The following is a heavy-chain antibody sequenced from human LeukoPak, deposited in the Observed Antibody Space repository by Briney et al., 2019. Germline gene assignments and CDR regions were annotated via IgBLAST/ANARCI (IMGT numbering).Heavy chain of an antibody. Sequence: SETLSLTCTVPGGSISSYYWSWIRQQPGKGLEWIGYIDYSGYTNHNPSLKSRVASSVATSKNQFSLKLTSVTAADTAVYFCARGGYYGSGNDFRFDPWGQGTLVTVSS. CDR3: ARGGYYGSGNDFRFDP. D-gene: IGHD3-10*01. V-gene: IGHV4-59*13. CDR2: IDYSGYT. J-gene: IGHJ5*02. CDR1: GGSISSYY.